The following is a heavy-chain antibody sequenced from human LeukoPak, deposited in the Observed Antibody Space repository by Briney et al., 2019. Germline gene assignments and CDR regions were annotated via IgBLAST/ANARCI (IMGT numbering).Heavy chain of an antibody. V-gene: IGHV4-39*01. D-gene: IGHD2-21*02. CDR3: ARLNRIKYCGGDCYPY. Sequence: PSETLSLTCTVSGGSISTGSSNYWGWIRQPPGKGLEWIASNYYSGSTYYNPCLKSRVTMSVDTSKNQFSLKLSSVTAADTAVYYCARLNRIKYCGGDCYPYWGQGTLVTVSS. CDR2: NYYSGST. CDR1: GGSISTGSSNY. J-gene: IGHJ4*02.